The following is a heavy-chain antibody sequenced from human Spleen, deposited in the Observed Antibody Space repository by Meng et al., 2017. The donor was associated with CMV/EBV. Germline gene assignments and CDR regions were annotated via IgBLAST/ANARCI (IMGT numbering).Heavy chain of an antibody. CDR1: GFTFDDYG. J-gene: IGHJ4*02. V-gene: IGHV3-49*04. CDR2: IRSKAYGGTT. Sequence: GGSLRLSCAASGFTFDDYGMSWVRQAPGKGLEWVGFIRSKAYGGTTEYAASVKGRFTISRDDSKSIAYLQMNSLKTEDTAVYYCTKNTIFGVVIDYWGQGTLVTVSS. D-gene: IGHD3-3*01. CDR3: TKNTIFGVVIDY.